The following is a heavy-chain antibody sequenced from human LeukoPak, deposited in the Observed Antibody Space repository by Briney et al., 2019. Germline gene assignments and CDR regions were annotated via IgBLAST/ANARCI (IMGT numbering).Heavy chain of an antibody. D-gene: IGHD3-9*01. CDR2: ISAYNGNT. CDR1: GYTFTSYG. Sequence: GASVKVSCKASGYTFTSYGISWVRQAPGQGLEWMGWISAYNGNTNYAQKLQGRVTMTTDTSTSTAYMELRSLRSDDTAVYYCARAGEVLRYFVWLPLSYYYGMDVWGQGTTVTVSS. J-gene: IGHJ6*02. V-gene: IGHV1-18*01. CDR3: ARAGEVLRYFVWLPLSYYYGMDV.